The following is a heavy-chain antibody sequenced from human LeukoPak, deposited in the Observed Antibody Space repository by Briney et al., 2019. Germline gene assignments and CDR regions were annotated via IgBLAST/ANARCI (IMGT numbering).Heavy chain of an antibody. CDR3: AKPGLRWPDAFDI. D-gene: IGHD4-23*01. CDR1: GYTFISYG. Sequence: LRASVKVSCKASGYTFISYGITWVRQAPGQGLEWMGGIIPIFGTANYAQKFQGRVTITADESTSTAYMELSSLRSEDTAVYYCAKPGLRWPDAFDIWGQGTMVTVSS. J-gene: IGHJ3*02. V-gene: IGHV1-69*13. CDR2: IIPIFGTA.